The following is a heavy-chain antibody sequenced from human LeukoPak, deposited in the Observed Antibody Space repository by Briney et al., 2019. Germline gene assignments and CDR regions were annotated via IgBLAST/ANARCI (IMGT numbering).Heavy chain of an antibody. J-gene: IGHJ6*02. CDR2: IYYSGST. D-gene: IGHD2-15*01. Sequence: SETLSLTCTVSGGFISSYYWSWIRQPPGKGLEWIGYIYYSGSTSYNPSLKSRATLSVDTSKNQFSLKVASVTAADTAVYYCARSGKGGYCSGGSCYPTHYYYYGMDVWGQGTTVTVSS. CDR1: GGFISSYY. CDR3: ARSGKGGYCSGGSCYPTHYYYYGMDV. V-gene: IGHV4-59*01.